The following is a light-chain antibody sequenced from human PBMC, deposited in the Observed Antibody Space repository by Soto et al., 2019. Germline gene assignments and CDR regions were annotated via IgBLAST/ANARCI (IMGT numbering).Light chain of an antibody. Sequence: PLTQPASLSRSPGQSLTISCTGTSSDVSGYYYVSWYQPHPPKATSLIIYQVPSRPSGVCNPFSASKSGNSASLTLSALKAEDEAFYDCCGYSISSTFYVLGSWTKVTV. CDR3: CGYSISSTFYV. CDR1: SSDVSGYYY. J-gene: IGLJ1*01. V-gene: IGLV2-14*01. CDR2: QVP.